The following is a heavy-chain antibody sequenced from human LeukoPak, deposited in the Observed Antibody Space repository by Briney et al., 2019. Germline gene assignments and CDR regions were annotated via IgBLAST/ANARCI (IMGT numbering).Heavy chain of an antibody. CDR2: INPNSGGT. CDR1: GYTFTGYY. Sequence: ASVKVSCKASGYTFTGYYMHWVRQAPGQGLEWMGWINPNSGGTNYAQKFQGRVTMIRDTSISTAYMELSRLRSDDTAVYYCARAGSTGIVVVTATLFDYWGLGTLVTVSS. V-gene: IGHV1-2*02. J-gene: IGHJ4*02. D-gene: IGHD2-21*02. CDR3: ARAGSTGIVVVTATLFDY.